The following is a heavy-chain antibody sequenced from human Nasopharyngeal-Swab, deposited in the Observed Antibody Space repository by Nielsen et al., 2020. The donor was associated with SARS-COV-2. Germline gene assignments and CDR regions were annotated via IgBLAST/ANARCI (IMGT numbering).Heavy chain of an antibody. J-gene: IGHJ4*02. D-gene: IGHD6-13*01. CDR1: GFTFSSYW. V-gene: IGHV3-7*03. CDR3: AKAPEAAAGPEPYFDY. Sequence: GESLKISCAASGFTFSSYWMSWVRQAPGKGLEWVANIKQDGSEKYYVDSVKGRFTISRDNAKNSLYLQMHSLRAEDTALYYCAKAPEAAAGPEPYFDYWGQGTLVTVSS. CDR2: IKQDGSEK.